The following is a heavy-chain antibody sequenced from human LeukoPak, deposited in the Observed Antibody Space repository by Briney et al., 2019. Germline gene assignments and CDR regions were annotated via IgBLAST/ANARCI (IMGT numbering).Heavy chain of an antibody. V-gene: IGHV3-72*01. CDR2: TRNIPNSYTT. J-gene: IGHJ3*02. Sequence: AGGSLRLSCAASGFTFSHHYMGWVRQAPGKGLEWVGHTRNIPNSYTTEYATSVKGRFTISRDESKNSMYLQINSLKTEDTAVYYFARGGGHAFDIWGQGTMVTVSS. CDR1: GFTFSHHY. D-gene: IGHD2-15*01. CDR3: ARGGGHAFDI.